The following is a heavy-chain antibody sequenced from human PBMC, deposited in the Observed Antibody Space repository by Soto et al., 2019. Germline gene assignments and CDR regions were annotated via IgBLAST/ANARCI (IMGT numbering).Heavy chain of an antibody. CDR2: ISVYNGYA. J-gene: IGHJ4*02. CDR1: GYTFNNYG. V-gene: IGHV1-18*01. Sequence: QVQPVQSGAELKKPGASVKVSCKASGYTFNNYGIGWVRQAPGQGLEWMGWISVYNGYANYAQKFQGRIIMTADTSTSTAYMEFRSLRSDDTAIYYCAKNITSWYDYWGQGSLVTVSS. CDR3: AKNITSWYDY. D-gene: IGHD6-13*01.